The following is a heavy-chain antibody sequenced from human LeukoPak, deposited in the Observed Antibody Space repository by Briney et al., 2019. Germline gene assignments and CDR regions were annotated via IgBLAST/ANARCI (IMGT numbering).Heavy chain of an antibody. V-gene: IGHV3-53*01. CDR3: AGDRRSSGWYAS. Sequence: SGGSLRLSCAASGFTFDDYGMSWVRQAPGKGLEWVSVIFTTGTTYYADSVKGRFTLSRDNFENTVHLQMSSLTAEDTAVYYCAGDRRSSGWYASWGQGTLVTVSS. J-gene: IGHJ5*01. D-gene: IGHD1-26*01. CDR1: GFTFDDYG. CDR2: IFTTGTT.